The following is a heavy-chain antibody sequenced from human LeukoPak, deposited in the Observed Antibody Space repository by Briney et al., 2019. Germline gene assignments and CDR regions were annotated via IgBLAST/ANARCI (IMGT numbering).Heavy chain of an antibody. CDR1: GFTFRSYA. D-gene: IGHD5-12*01. J-gene: IGHJ6*03. CDR3: ARVWLRDYMDV. Sequence: LSGGSLRLSCAVSGFTFRSYAMNWVRQAPGKGLEWVAAITADGGSTHYTTSVKGRFIISRDTPKNTLSLQMNSLRAEDTAVYFCARVWLRDYMDVWGEGTTVSVSS. CDR2: ITADGGST. V-gene: IGHV3-23*01.